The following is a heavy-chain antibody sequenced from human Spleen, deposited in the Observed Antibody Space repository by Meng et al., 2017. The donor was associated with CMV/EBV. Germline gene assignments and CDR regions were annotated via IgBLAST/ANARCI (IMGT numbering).Heavy chain of an antibody. D-gene: IGHD3/OR15-3a*01. J-gene: IGHJ6*02. CDR2: IHHSEGT. Sequence: SETLSLTCGVYGGSLTDYYWTWIRQPPGKGLEWIGEIHHSEGTNYNPSLKSRVTISVDTSKNQFSLMLTSLTAADTAVYYCARDGRGIFGLYGMDVWGQGTTVTVSS. V-gene: IGHV4-34*01. CDR3: ARDGRGIFGLYGMDV. CDR1: GGSLTDYY.